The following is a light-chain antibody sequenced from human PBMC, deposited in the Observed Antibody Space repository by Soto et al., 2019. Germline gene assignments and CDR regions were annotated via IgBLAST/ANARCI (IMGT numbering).Light chain of an antibody. CDR3: SAWDYSLTGRV. CDR1: RSNVGVNS. CDR2: END. Sequence: QSVLTQPPSASGTPGQRVTISCSGTRSNVGVNSVSWYQQVPGTAPKLLVYENDQRPSGVPARFSASKSGTSASLAISGLRSEDEAEYYCSAWDYSLTGRVFGAGTKLTVL. J-gene: IGLJ3*02. V-gene: IGLV1-47*01.